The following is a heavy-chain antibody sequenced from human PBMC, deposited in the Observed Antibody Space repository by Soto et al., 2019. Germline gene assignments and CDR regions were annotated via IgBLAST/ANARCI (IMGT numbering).Heavy chain of an antibody. CDR3: ATAVTTGMDV. CDR1: CYTFTRHG. V-gene: IGHV1-18*01. Sequence: ASVKVSCKASCYTFTRHGIRWVRQAPGQGHEWMGWISAYNGNTNYAQKLQGRVTMTTDTSTSTAYMELRSLRSDDTAVYYCATAVTTGMDVWGQGTTVTVSS. J-gene: IGHJ6*02. D-gene: IGHD4-17*01. CDR2: ISAYNGNT.